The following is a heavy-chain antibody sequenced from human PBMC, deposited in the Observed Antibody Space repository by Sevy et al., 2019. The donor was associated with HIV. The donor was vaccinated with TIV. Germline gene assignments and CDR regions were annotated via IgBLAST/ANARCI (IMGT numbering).Heavy chain of an antibody. D-gene: IGHD6-19*01. CDR2: IKQDGNEK. V-gene: IGHV3-7*01. Sequence: GGSLRLSCVASGFTFSDYWMTWVRQAPGKGLEWVASIKQDGNEKYYMDSAKGRFTISRNNAKNSVYLQVNSLRAEDSAVYYCAREAVAGRSGPWKADYYYAGMDVWGQGTTVTVSS. J-gene: IGHJ6*02. CDR1: GFTFSDYW. CDR3: AREAVAGRSGPWKADYYYAGMDV.